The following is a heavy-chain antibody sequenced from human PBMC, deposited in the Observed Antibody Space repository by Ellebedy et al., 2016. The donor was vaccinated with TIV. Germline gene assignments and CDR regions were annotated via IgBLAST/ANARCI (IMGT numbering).Heavy chain of an antibody. V-gene: IGHV3-33*01. CDR2: IWYDGSNK. CDR1: GFTFSSYG. J-gene: IGHJ4*02. D-gene: IGHD2-15*01. CDR3: GVGYCSGGSCPIDY. Sequence: GESLKISCAASGFTFSSYGMHWVRQAPGKGLEWVAVIWYDGSNKYYADSVKGRFTISRDNSKNTLYLQMNSLRAEDTAVYYCGVGYCSGGSCPIDYWGQGTLVTVSS.